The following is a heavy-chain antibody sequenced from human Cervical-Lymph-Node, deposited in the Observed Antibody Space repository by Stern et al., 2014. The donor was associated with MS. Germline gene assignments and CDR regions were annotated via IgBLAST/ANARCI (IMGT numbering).Heavy chain of an antibody. CDR1: GYTLTELS. CDR2: FDPEDVET. Sequence: QVQLVQSGAEVKKPGASVKVSCKVSGYTLTELSIHWVRQTPGKGLEWMGGFDPEDVETVYAQKFQGRVAMTEDTSTDTAYMTLTALTSDDTAVYYCATDRGVKWGPGTLVAVSS. CDR3: ATDRGVK. J-gene: IGHJ4*02. V-gene: IGHV1-24*01. D-gene: IGHD3-10*01.